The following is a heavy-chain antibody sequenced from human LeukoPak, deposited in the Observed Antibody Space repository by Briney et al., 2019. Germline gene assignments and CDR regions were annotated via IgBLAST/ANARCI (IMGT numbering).Heavy chain of an antibody. J-gene: IGHJ4*02. CDR3: ARVLWYSSSWYADY. CDR1: GFTFSNYA. D-gene: IGHD6-13*01. CDR2: ISGSGGST. Sequence: GSLRLSCAASGFTFSNYAMSWVRQAPGKGLEWVSDISGSGGSTYYADSVKGRFTISRDNAKNSLYLQMNSLRAEDTALYYCARVLWYSSSWYADYWGQGTLVTVSS. V-gene: IGHV3-23*01.